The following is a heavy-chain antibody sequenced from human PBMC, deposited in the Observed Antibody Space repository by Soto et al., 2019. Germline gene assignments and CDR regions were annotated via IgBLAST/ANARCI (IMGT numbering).Heavy chain of an antibody. CDR1: GGSISSYY. CDR2: IYYSGST. D-gene: IGHD6-25*01. Sequence: SETLSLTCTVSGGSISSYYWSWIRQPPGKGLEWFVYIYYSGSTNYNPSLKSRFTISVDTSKNQFSLKLSSVTVADTAVYYCARATHPGSFDYWGQGTLVTVSS. V-gene: IGHV4-59*01. CDR3: ARATHPGSFDY. J-gene: IGHJ4*02.